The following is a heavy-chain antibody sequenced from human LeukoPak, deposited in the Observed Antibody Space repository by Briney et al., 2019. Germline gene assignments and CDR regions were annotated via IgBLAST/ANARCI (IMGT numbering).Heavy chain of an antibody. J-gene: IGHJ4*02. D-gene: IGHD2-15*01. V-gene: IGHV4-39*01. CDR2: IYYSGST. CDR1: GGSISSGSYY. CDR3: ARQLGYCSGGSCSHFDY. Sequence: PSETLSLTCTVSGGSISSGSYYWGWIRQPPGKGLEWIGTIYYSGSTYCNPSLKSRVTISVDTSKNQFTLKLSSVTAADTAVYYCARQLGYCSGGSCSHFDYWGQGTLVTVSS.